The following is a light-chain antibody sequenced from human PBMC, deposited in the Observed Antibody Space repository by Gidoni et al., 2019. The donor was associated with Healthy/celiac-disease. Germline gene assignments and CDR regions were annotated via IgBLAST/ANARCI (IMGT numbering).Light chain of an antibody. J-gene: IGLJ2*01. V-gene: IGLV3-19*01. CDR2: GKN. CDR1: SLRSYY. Sequence: SSELTQDPAVSVALGQTVRITCQGDSLRSYYARWYQQKPGTAPVIAIYGKNNRPSGIPDRFSGSSSGNTAALTSTGAQAEDEADYYCNSRDSSGNLVVFGGGTKLTVL. CDR3: NSRDSSGNLVV.